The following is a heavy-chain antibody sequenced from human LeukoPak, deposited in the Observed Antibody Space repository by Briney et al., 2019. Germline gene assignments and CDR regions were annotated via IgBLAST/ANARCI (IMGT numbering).Heavy chain of an antibody. CDR3: ARVGRFAY. CDR1: GFTVSSNY. V-gene: IGHV3-53*05. J-gene: IGHJ4*02. D-gene: IGHD3-3*01. Sequence: GGSLRLSCAASGFTVSSNYMTWVRQAPGKGLEWVSVIYSGGSTYYADSVKGRFTISRDNSKNTVYLQMGSLRAEDMAVYYCARVGRFAYWGQGTLVTVSS. CDR2: IYSGGST.